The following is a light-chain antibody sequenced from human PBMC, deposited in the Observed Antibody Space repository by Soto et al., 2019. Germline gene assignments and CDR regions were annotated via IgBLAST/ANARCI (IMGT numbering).Light chain of an antibody. CDR3: SSYTSSNTPVV. CDR2: EVS. Sequence: QSVLTQPASVSGSPGQSITISCTGTSSDVGGYRYVSWYQQHPGKAPKLMIYEVSSRPSGVSNRFSGSKSGNTASLTFSGLQAEDEADYYCSSYTSSNTPVVFGGGTPLTVL. J-gene: IGLJ2*01. CDR1: SSDVGGYRY. V-gene: IGLV2-14*01.